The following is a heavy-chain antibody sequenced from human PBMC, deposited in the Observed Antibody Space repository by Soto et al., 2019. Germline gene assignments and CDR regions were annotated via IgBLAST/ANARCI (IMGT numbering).Heavy chain of an antibody. Sequence: SETLSLTCDVSGDTISTGGYTWAWIRQPPGKALEWIGHTYHSGNPYYNPSLKSRVTISVDRSKNQFSLKLSSVTAADTAVYYCARAFAIDWYTYYFDYWGQGPLVTAPQ. CDR2: TYHSGNP. CDR3: ARAFAIDWYTYYFDY. CDR1: GDTISTGGYT. J-gene: IGHJ4*02. V-gene: IGHV4-30-2*01. D-gene: IGHD3-9*01.